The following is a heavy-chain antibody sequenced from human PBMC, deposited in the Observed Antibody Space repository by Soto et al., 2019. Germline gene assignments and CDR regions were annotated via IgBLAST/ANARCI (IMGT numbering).Heavy chain of an antibody. V-gene: IGHV3-23*01. CDR2: ISGSGGST. CDR3: AKDSLLWFGELSDAFDI. Sequence: GGSLRLSCAASGFTFSSYAMSWVRQAPGKGLEWVSAISGSGGSTYYADSVKGRFTISRDNSKNTLYLQMNSLRAEDTAVYYCAKDSLLWFGELSDAFDIWGQGTMVTV. J-gene: IGHJ3*02. D-gene: IGHD3-10*01. CDR1: GFTFSSYA.